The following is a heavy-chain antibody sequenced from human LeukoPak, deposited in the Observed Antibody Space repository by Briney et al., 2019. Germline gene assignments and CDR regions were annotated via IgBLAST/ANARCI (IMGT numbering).Heavy chain of an antibody. CDR3: ARAYCGGDCYSSLYWFDP. CDR2: IYYSGST. J-gene: IGHJ5*02. V-gene: IGHV4-59*08. Sequence: SETLSLTCTVSGGSISSYYWSWIRQPPGKGLEWLGYIYYSGSTNYNPSLKSRVTISVDTSKNQFSLKLSSVTAADTAAYYCARAYCGGDCYSSLYWFDPWGQGTLVTVSS. CDR1: GGSISSYY. D-gene: IGHD2-21*02.